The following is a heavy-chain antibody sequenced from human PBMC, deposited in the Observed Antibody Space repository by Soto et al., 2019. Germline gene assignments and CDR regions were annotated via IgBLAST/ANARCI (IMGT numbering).Heavy chain of an antibody. V-gene: IGHV4-59*08. D-gene: IGHD4-17*01. J-gene: IGHJ4*02. Sequence: SETLSLTCTVSGGSISSYYWSWVRQPPGKGLEWIGYIYYSGSTNYNPSLKSRVTISVDTSKNQFSLKLSSVTAADTAVYYCARHAPHYGEIVNFDYWGQGTLVTVSS. CDR2: IYYSGST. CDR1: GGSISSYY. CDR3: ARHAPHYGEIVNFDY.